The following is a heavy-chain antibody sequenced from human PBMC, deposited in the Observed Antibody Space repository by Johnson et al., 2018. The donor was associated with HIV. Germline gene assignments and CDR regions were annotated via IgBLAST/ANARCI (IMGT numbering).Heavy chain of an antibody. CDR3: AKEQWFGELFSAFDI. J-gene: IGHJ3*02. V-gene: IGHV3-30*02. CDR1: GFTFSSYG. CDR2: IRYDGSNK. Sequence: QVQLVESGGGVVQPGGSLRLSCAASGFTFSSYGMHWVRQAPGKGLEWVAFIRYDGSNKYYADSVKGRFTISRDNSKNTLYLQMNSLRAEDTAVYYCAKEQWFGELFSAFDIWCQGTMVTVSS. D-gene: IGHD3-10*01.